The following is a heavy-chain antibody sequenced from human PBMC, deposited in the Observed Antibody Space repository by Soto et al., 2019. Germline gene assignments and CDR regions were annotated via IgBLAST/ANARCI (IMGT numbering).Heavy chain of an antibody. CDR1: GGSINSFY. J-gene: IGHJ3*02. D-gene: IGHD3-10*01. Sequence: PSETLSLTCTVSGGSINSFYWSWIRQPPGKGLEWIGYIYYSGSTNYNPSLKSRVTMSVDVSKNQISLKLTSVTAADTAVYYCATSAIRGLDDVFDIWGQGTMVTVSS. V-gene: IGHV4-59*08. CDR2: IYYSGST. CDR3: ATSAIRGLDDVFDI.